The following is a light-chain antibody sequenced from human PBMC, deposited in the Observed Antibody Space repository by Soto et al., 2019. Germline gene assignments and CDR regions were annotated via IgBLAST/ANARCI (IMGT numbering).Light chain of an antibody. Sequence: QSALTQPPSASGSPGQSVTMSCTATSSDVGAYKYVSWYQQYPGKAPKRMIYEVNKRPSGVPDRFPGSRSCRTAPLTVSGVQPEDESDYHCTSYAGSNIWVFGGGTTVTVL. CDR2: EVN. V-gene: IGLV2-8*01. CDR3: TSYAGSNIWV. J-gene: IGLJ3*02. CDR1: SSDVGAYKY.